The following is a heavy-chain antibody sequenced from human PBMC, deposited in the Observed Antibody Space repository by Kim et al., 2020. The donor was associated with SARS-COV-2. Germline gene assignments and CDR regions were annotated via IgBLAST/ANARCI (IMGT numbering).Heavy chain of an antibody. CDR2: GST. D-gene: IGHD4-17*01. V-gene: IGHV4-59*09. Sequence: GSTNNSPPPKGRVTISVDTSKNQFSLKLSSVTAADTAVYYCARGDYEYNYWGQGTLVTVSS. J-gene: IGHJ4*02. CDR3: ARGDYEYNY.